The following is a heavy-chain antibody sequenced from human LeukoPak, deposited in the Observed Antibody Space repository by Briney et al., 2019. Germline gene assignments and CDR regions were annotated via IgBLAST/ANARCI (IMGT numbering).Heavy chain of an antibody. CDR3: AKGGSTRITIFGVVGDYYMDV. V-gene: IGHV3-53*01. Sequence: GGSLRLSCAASGFTVSSNYMSWVRQAPGKGLEWVSVIYSGGSTYYADSVKGRFTISRDNSKNTLYLQMNSLRAEDTAVYYCAKGGSTRITIFGVVGDYYMDVWGKGTTVTVSS. J-gene: IGHJ6*03. CDR1: GFTVSSNY. CDR2: IYSGGST. D-gene: IGHD3-3*01.